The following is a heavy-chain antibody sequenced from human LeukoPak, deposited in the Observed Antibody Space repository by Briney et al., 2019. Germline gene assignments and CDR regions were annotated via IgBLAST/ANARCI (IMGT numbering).Heavy chain of an antibody. D-gene: IGHD3-10*01. Sequence: PSETLSLTCTVSGGSISSYYWSWIRQPPGKGLEWIGYIYYSGSTNYNPSLKSRVTISADTSKNQFSLKLSSVTAADTAVYYCARGGGYYGSGSYLHWGQGTLVTVSS. CDR2: IYYSGST. CDR1: GGSISSYY. J-gene: IGHJ4*02. V-gene: IGHV4-59*01. CDR3: ARGGGYYGSGSYLH.